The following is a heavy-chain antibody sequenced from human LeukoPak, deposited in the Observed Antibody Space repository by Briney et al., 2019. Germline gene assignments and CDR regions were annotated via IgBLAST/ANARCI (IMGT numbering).Heavy chain of an antibody. Sequence: GGSLRLSCAAPGFTFSSYAMSWVRQAPGKGLEWVSAISGSGGSTYYADSVKGRFTISRDNSKSTLYLQMNSLRAEDTAVYYCAKGTFLYYYGSGSLYFDYWGQGTLVTVSS. D-gene: IGHD3-10*01. J-gene: IGHJ4*02. CDR3: AKGTFLYYYGSGSLYFDY. CDR2: ISGSGGST. CDR1: GFTFSSYA. V-gene: IGHV3-23*01.